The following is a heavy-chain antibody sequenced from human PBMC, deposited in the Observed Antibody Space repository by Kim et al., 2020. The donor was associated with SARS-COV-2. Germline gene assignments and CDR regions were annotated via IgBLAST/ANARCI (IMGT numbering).Heavy chain of an antibody. CDR1: GFTFSSYS. J-gene: IGHJ6*02. CDR3: ARDGDGKGTGTTDYYYYYGMDV. D-gene: IGHD1-7*01. CDR2: ISSSSSYI. V-gene: IGHV3-21*01. Sequence: GGSLRLSCAASGFTFSSYSMNWVRQAPGKGLEWVSSISSSSSYIYYADSVKGRFTISRDNAKNSLYLQMNSLRAEDTAVYYCARDGDGKGTGTTDYYYYYGMDVWGQGTTVTVSS.